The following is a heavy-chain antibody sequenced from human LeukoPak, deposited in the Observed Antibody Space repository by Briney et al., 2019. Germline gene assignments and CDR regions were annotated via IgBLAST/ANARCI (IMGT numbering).Heavy chain of an antibody. CDR3: ARGPIVGAGGLGY. CDR1: GFTFTSSA. CDR2: IVVGSGNT. D-gene: IGHD1-26*01. J-gene: IGHJ4*02. Sequence: SVKVSCKASGFTFTSSAVQWVRQARGQGLEWIGWIVVGSGNTNYAQKFQERVTITRDMSTSTAYMELSSLRSEDTAVYYCARGPIVGAGGLGYWGQGTLVTVSS. V-gene: IGHV1-58*01.